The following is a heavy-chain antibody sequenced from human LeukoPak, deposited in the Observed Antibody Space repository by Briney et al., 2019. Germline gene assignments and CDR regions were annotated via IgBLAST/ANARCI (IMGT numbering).Heavy chain of an antibody. CDR2: IRGSGGST. D-gene: IGHD2-15*01. Sequence: GGSLRLSCAASGFTFSSYAMTWVRQAPGKGLEWVSTIRGSGGSTYYADSVKGRFTISRDDAQTSVYLQLSSLRPEDTAVYYCAKNKGWELPAELDSWGQGALVIVSS. V-gene: IGHV3-23*01. CDR1: GFTFSSYA. CDR3: AKNKGWELPAELDS. J-gene: IGHJ4*02.